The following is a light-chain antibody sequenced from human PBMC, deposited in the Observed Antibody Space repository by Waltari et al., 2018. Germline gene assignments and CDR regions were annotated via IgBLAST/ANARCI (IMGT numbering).Light chain of an antibody. CDR3: CSFAGTYTWV. CDR2: DVT. V-gene: IGLV2-11*01. CDR1: TSDLGAYNY. Sequence: SALTQPRSVSGSPGQSVTISCTGTTSDLGAYNYVSWYQHHPGKAPKLMIFDVTQRPSGVPDRFSGSKSANTASLTISGLQAEDEADYYCCSFAGTYTWVFGGGTKVTVL. J-gene: IGLJ3*02.